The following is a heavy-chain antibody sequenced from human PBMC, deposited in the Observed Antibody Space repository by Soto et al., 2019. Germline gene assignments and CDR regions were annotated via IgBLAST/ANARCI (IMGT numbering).Heavy chain of an antibody. Sequence: EVVLVESGGGLVQPGGSLRLSCAASGFSFSSYGINWVRQAPGKGLEWVSFITRSGGSIYYADSVKGRFTISRDNAKDSVHLQMSNLRDEDTAVYYCARDMSRVGWPIFDHWGQGTLVTVSS. CDR1: GFSFSSYG. CDR3: ARDMSRVGWPIFDH. J-gene: IGHJ4*02. V-gene: IGHV3-48*02. CDR2: ITRSGGSI. D-gene: IGHD3-10*01.